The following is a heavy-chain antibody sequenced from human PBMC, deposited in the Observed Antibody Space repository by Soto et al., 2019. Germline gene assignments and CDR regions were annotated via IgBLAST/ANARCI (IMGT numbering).Heavy chain of an antibody. V-gene: IGHV4-30-4*01. CDR3: ARDRSNSPDYFDY. J-gene: IGHJ4*02. CDR2: IYYSGST. D-gene: IGHD6-6*01. CDR1: GGSISSDDYY. Sequence: QVQLQESGPRLVKPSQTLSLTCTVSGGSISSDDYYWTWIRQPPGKGLEWIGYIYYSGSTYYNPSLKSRLTISLDTSKNQFSLKLSSVSAADTAVYYCARDRSNSPDYFDYWGQGTLVTVSS.